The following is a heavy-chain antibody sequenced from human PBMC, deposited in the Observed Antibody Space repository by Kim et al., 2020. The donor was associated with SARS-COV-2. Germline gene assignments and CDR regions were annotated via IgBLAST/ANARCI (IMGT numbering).Heavy chain of an antibody. CDR2: INTNTGNP. J-gene: IGHJ4*02. CDR3: ARGLKRLFLRGYSYGPAEDY. CDR1: GYTFTSYA. Sequence: ASGKVSCKASGYTFTSYAMNWVRQAPGQGLEWMGWINTNTGNPTYAQGFTGRFVFSLDTSVSTAYLQISSLKAEDTAVYYCARGLKRLFLRGYSYGPAEDYWGQGTLVTVSS. D-gene: IGHD5-18*01. V-gene: IGHV7-4-1*02.